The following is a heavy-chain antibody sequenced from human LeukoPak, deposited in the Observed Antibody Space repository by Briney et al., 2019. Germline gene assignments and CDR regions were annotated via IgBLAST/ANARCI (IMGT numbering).Heavy chain of an antibody. CDR2: IIPIIGTS. J-gene: IGHJ6*03. V-gene: IGHV1-69*13. CDR1: GGTFSSYA. CDR3: ARSSRSYYYYYMDV. Sequence: SVKVSCKASGGTFSSYAISWVRQAPGQGLEWMGGIIPIIGTSNYAQKFQGRVTITADESTSTAYMELSSLRSEDTAVYYCARSSRSYYYYYMDVWGKGTTVTISS.